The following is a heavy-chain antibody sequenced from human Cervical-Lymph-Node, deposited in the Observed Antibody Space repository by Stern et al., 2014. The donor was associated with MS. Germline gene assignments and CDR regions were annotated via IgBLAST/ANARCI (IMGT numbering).Heavy chain of an antibody. CDR1: GFSLSTCGVG. J-gene: IGHJ4*02. CDR3: ATHAPGVVPAALDY. D-gene: IGHD2-2*01. CDR2: IYWDDSK. Sequence: QVTLRESGPTLVKPTQTLTLTCTFSGFSLSTCGVGVGWIRQPPGKALEWLAFIYWDDSKRYSPSLKSRLTITKDTSKNQVVLTMNNMDPVDTATFYCATHAPGVVPAALDYWGQGTLVTVS. V-gene: IGHV2-5*02.